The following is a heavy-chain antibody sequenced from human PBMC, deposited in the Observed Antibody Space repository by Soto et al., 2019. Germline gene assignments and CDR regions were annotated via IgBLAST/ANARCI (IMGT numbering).Heavy chain of an antibody. V-gene: IGHV3-23*01. CDR2: ISGSGGST. J-gene: IGHJ4*02. CDR1: GFTFSSYA. Sequence: PGGSLRLSCAASGFTFSSYAMIWVRQAPGKGLEWVSAISGSGGSTYYADSVKGRFTISRDNSKNTLYLQMNSLRAEDTAVYYCAKDLASSSGPDDFDYWGQGTLVTVSS. D-gene: IGHD6-19*01. CDR3: AKDLASSSGPDDFDY.